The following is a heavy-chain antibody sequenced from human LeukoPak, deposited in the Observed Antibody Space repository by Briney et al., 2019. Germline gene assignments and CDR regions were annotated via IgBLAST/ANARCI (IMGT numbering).Heavy chain of an antibody. V-gene: IGHV3-30*18. Sequence: GGSLRLSCAGSGFTFRSYGMHWVRQAPGKGLEWVAVISYDGSNKYYADSVKGRFTISRDNSKSTLSLQMSSLRAEDTAVYYCAKDTVPGSLFGPTGYWGQGTLVTVSS. CDR1: GFTFRSYG. CDR2: ISYDGSNK. J-gene: IGHJ4*02. CDR3: AKDTVPGSLFGPTGY. D-gene: IGHD3/OR15-3a*01.